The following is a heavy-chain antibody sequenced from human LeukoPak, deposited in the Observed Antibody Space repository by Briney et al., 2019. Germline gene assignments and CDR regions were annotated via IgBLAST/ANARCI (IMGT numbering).Heavy chain of an antibody. D-gene: IGHD3-3*01. Sequence: PSETLSLTCTVSGGSISSYYWSWIRQPPGKGLEWIGYIYYSGSTNYNPSLKSRVTISVDTSKNQFSLKLSSVTAADTAVYYCARALGSDFWSGYYTGYYYYYGMDVWGQGTTVTVSS. CDR3: ARALGSDFWSGYYTGYYYYYGMDV. CDR2: IYYSGST. V-gene: IGHV4-59*12. J-gene: IGHJ6*02. CDR1: GGSISSYY.